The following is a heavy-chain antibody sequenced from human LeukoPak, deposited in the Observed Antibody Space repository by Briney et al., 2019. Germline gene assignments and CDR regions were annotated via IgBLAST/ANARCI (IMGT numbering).Heavy chain of an antibody. CDR1: GYTFTSYG. V-gene: IGHV1-18*01. CDR3: TRGYLH. D-gene: IGHD5-18*01. CDR2: ISAYNGDT. Sequence: ASVKVSCKASGYTFTSYGISWVRQAPGQGLEWMGWISAYNGDTDYAQKFQGRVTMTMDMSITTVYLEMGRLRSDDTAVYFCTRGYLHWGQGTLVSVSS. J-gene: IGHJ1*01.